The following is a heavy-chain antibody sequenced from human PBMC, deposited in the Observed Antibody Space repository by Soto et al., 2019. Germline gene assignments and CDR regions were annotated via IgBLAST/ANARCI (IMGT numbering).Heavy chain of an antibody. D-gene: IGHD1-1*01. CDR1: GYAFTTYG. Sequence: QVHLVQSGAEVKKPGASVKVSCQGSGYAFTTYGITWVRQAPGQGLEWMGWISAHNGNTNYAQKLQGRVTVTRDTSTSTAYMELRRLRDDDTAVYYCARGRYGDYWGQGALVTVSS. V-gene: IGHV1-18*01. J-gene: IGHJ4*02. CDR2: ISAHNGNT. CDR3: ARGRYGDY.